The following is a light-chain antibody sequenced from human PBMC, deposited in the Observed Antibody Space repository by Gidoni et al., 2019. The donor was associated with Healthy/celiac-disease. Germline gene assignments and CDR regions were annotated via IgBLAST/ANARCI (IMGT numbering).Light chain of an antibody. V-gene: IGLV3-25*03. CDR3: QSADSSGTYKV. CDR1: ALPKQY. Sequence: SYELTQPPSVAVSPGQTARITCSGAALPKQYAYWYQKKPGQAPVLVIDKDSERPSGITERFSGSSSGTTVTLTISGVQAEDEADYYCQSADSSGTYKVFGGGTKLTVL. J-gene: IGLJ2*01. CDR2: KDS.